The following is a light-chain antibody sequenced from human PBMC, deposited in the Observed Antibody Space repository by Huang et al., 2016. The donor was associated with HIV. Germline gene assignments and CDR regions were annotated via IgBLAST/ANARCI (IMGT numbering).Light chain of an antibody. Sequence: EIVLTQSPGTLSLSPGETATFSCRASQSLRDTYIAWYQQRPGQAPRLLIYGASSRATGIPDRFSGSGSGTDFTLTINRLEPQDFAVYFCLQYDRSPLTFGGETKVEL. V-gene: IGKV3-20*01. J-gene: IGKJ4*01. CDR2: GAS. CDR3: LQYDRSPLT. CDR1: QSLRDTY.